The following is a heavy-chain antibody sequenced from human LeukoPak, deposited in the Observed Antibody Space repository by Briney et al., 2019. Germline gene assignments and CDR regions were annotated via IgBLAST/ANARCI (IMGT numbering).Heavy chain of an antibody. Sequence: PGGPLRLSCAASGFTFSRYGMHGVSQAPGKALEWLAVIWYDGSNKYYADSVKRRFTISRDNSKNTLYLQMNSLRAEDTAVYYCARGVVDYGFDYWGQGTLVTVSS. CDR3: ARGVVDYGFDY. V-gene: IGHV3-33*01. J-gene: IGHJ4*02. CDR1: GFTFSRYG. D-gene: IGHD4-17*01. CDR2: IWYDGSNK.